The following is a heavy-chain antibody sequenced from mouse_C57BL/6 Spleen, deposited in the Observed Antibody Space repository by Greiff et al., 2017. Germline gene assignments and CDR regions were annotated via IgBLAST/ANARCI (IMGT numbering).Heavy chain of an antibody. D-gene: IGHD4-1*01. J-gene: IGHJ4*01. CDR2: IYPGDGDT. V-gene: IGHV1-82*01. Sequence: QVQLQQSGPELVKPGASVKISCKASGYAFSSSWMNWVKQRPGKGLEWIGRIYPGDGDTNYNGKFKGKATLTADKSSSTAYMQLSSLTSEDSAVYFCARRLGLDYAMDYWGQGTSVTVSS. CDR3: ARRLGLDYAMDY. CDR1: GYAFSSSW.